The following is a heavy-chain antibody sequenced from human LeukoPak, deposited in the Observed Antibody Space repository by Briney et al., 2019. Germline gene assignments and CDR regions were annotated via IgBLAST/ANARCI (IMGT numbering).Heavy chain of an antibody. Sequence: GGSLRLSCSASGFAFSSFDMLWVRQSPRKGLEWVARILTNGDTDYGASVEGRFTISRENAKSYVYLQMNSLRDGDTAVYYCARDRFGERTFEKWGQGTMVTVSS. J-gene: IGHJ3*02. CDR1: GFAFSSFD. V-gene: IGHV3-13*01. D-gene: IGHD3-10*01. CDR2: ILTNGDT. CDR3: ARDRFGERTFEK.